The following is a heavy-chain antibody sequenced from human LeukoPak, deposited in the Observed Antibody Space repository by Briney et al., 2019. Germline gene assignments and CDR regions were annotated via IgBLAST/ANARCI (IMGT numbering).Heavy chain of an antibody. D-gene: IGHD6-19*01. J-gene: IGHJ4*02. CDR3: ARVGYNSGRYRN. CDR1: GFTVSSNY. V-gene: IGHV3-53*01. Sequence: GGSLRLSCAASGFTVSSNYMSWVRQAPGKGLEWVPVIYTGGSTYYADSVKGRFTISRDNSKNTLYLQMNSLRAEDTAVYYCARVGYNSGRYRNWGQGTLVTVSS. CDR2: IYTGGST.